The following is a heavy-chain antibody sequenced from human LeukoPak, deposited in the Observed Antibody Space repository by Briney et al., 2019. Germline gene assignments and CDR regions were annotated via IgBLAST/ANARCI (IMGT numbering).Heavy chain of an antibody. Sequence: AASVKVSCKASGYTFTGYYMHWVRQAPGQGLEWMGWINPNSGGTNYAQKFQGWVTITRDTSISTAYMELSRLRSDDTAVYYCARGYGMSSGWYSAWFDPWGQGTLVTVSS. CDR3: ARGYGMSSGWYSAWFDP. CDR2: INPNSGGT. V-gene: IGHV1-2*04. J-gene: IGHJ5*02. CDR1: GYTFTGYY. D-gene: IGHD6-19*01.